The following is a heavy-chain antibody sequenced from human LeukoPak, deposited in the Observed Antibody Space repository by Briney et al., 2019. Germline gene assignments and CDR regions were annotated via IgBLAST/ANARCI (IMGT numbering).Heavy chain of an antibody. D-gene: IGHD6-6*01. J-gene: IGHJ3*02. CDR1: GYTFTGYY. V-gene: IGHV1-18*04. Sequence: ASVKVSCKASGYTFTGYYMHWVRQAPGQGLEWMGWISAYNGNTNYAQKLQGRVTMTTDTSTSTAYMELRSLRSDDTAVYYCARDQSSIALFDIWGQGTMVTVSS. CDR3: ARDQSSIALFDI. CDR2: ISAYNGNT.